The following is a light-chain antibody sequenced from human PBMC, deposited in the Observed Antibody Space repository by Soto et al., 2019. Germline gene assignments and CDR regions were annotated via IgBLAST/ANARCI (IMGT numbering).Light chain of an antibody. CDR2: EVS. CDR3: SSYTSSSTLEV. V-gene: IGLV2-14*01. J-gene: IGLJ2*01. CDR1: SSDVGGYNY. Sequence: QSALTQPASVSGSPGQSITISCTGTSSDVGGYNYVSWYQQHPGKAPKLIIYEVSNRHSGVSKRFSGSKSGNTAYLPISGRHAGDEADYYCSSYTSSSTLEVFGGGTTLPVL.